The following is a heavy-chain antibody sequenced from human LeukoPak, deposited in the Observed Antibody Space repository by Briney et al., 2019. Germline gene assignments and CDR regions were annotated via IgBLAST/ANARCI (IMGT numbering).Heavy chain of an antibody. CDR2: INGDGSST. CDR3: AREDAFRGYSYGFVDY. J-gene: IGHJ4*02. CDR1: GFTFSSYW. Sequence: GGSLRPSCVASGFTFSSYWMHWVRQTPGKGLVWVSRINGDGSSTNYADSVKGRFTISRDNAKNTLYLQMNSLRAEGSLRAEDTAVYYCAREDAFRGYSYGFVDYWGQGTLVTVSS. V-gene: IGHV3-74*01. D-gene: IGHD5-18*01.